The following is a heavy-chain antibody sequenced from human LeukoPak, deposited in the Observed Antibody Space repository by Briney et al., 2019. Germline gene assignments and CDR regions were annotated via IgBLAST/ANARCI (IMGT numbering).Heavy chain of an antibody. CDR3: AKGGSEYQLLSAFDY. CDR1: GFTFDDYA. J-gene: IGHJ4*02. V-gene: IGHV3-9*01. CDR2: ISWNSGSI. Sequence: GGSLRLSCAASGFTFDDYAMHWVRHAPGKGLEWVSGISWNSGSIGYADSVKGRFTISRDNAKNSLYLQMNSLRAEDTALYYCAKGGSEYQLLSAFDYWGQGTLVTVSS. D-gene: IGHD2-2*01.